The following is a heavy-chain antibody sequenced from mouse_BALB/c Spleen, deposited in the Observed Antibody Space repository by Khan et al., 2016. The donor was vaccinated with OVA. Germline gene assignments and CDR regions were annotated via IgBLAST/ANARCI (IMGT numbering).Heavy chain of an antibody. V-gene: IGHV14-3*02. CDR1: GFNFKDTY. CDR2: IDPANGDT. J-gene: IGHJ2*01. Sequence: IQLVQSGAELVKPGASVKLSCTASGFNFKDTYMHWVKQRPEQGLEWIGRIDPANGDTKYDEKFKGKATITVDTSSNTAYLQLSSLTSEDTAVYYCATIDAWGQGTTVTVSS. CDR3: ATIDA. D-gene: IGHD2-3*01.